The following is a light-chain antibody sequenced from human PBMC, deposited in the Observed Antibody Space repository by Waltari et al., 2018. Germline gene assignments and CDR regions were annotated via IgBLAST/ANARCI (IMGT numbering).Light chain of an antibody. V-gene: IGLV2-14*03. CDR1: TSDIDHYKS. CDR3: SSYVSSN. J-gene: IGLJ1*01. CDR2: DVN. Sequence: HSALTQPASVPGSPGQSITISCTGITSDIDHYKSVSWYQQHPGKAPKRIIYDVNVRPSRVANRFSGSNSGNTASLTISRLQADDEADYYCSSYVSSNFGSGTKVTVL.